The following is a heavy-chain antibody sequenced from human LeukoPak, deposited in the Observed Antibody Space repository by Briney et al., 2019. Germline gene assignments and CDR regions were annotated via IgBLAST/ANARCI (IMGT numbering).Heavy chain of an antibody. V-gene: IGHV4-34*01. Sequence: PSETLSLTCAVYGGSFSGYYWSWLRQPPGKGLEWIGEINHSGSTNYNPSLKSRVTISVDTSKNQFSLKLSSVTAADTAVYYCARKEDIVVVPAATPSFDYWGQGTLVTVSS. CDR3: ARKEDIVVVPAATPSFDY. CDR2: INHSGST. J-gene: IGHJ4*02. D-gene: IGHD2-2*01. CDR1: GGSFSGYY.